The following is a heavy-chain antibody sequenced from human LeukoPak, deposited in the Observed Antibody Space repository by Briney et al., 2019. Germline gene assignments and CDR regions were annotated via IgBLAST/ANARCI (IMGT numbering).Heavy chain of an antibody. V-gene: IGHV4-34*01. D-gene: IGHD3-10*01. CDR2: INHSGST. CDR1: GGSFSGYY. CDR3: ARGKGKYYYGSYGVDV. Sequence: SKTLSLTCAAYGGSFSGYYWSWIRQPPGKGLEWIGEINHSGSTNYNPSLKSRVTISVDTSKNQFSLKLSSVTAADTAVYYCARGKGKYYYGSYGVDVWGQGTTVTVSS. J-gene: IGHJ6*01.